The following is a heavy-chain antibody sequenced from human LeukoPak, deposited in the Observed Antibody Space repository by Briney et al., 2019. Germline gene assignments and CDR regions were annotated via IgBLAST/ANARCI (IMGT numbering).Heavy chain of an antibody. CDR1: GFTFSSYG. Sequence: GGSLRLSCVASGFTFSSYGMHWVRQAPGKGLEWVAVISNDGSNKYYADSVKGRFTISRDNSKNTLYLQMNSLRLEDTAVYYCARGQDYFDNWGQGALVTVSS. CDR3: ARGQDYFDN. V-gene: IGHV3-30*03. J-gene: IGHJ4*02. CDR2: ISNDGSNK.